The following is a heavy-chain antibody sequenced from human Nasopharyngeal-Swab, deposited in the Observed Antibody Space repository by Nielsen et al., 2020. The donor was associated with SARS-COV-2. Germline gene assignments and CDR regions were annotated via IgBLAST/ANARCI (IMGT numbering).Heavy chain of an antibody. CDR3: ARGRTGVGY. J-gene: IGHJ4*02. CDR2: IKQDGSEK. Sequence: GESLKISCAASGFTFSSNWMNWVRQAQGKGLEWVAGIKQDGSEKYYVDSVKGRFTISRDNAKNSLYLQINSLRAEDTAVYYCARGRTGVGYWGQGTLVTVSS. CDR1: GFTFSSNW. V-gene: IGHV3-7*01. D-gene: IGHD7-27*01.